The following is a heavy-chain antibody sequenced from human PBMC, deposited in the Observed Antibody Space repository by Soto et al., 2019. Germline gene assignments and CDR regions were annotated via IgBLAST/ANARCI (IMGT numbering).Heavy chain of an antibody. CDR1: GFTFSSYW. J-gene: IGHJ4*02. Sequence: EVQLVESGGGLVQPGGSLRLSCAASGFTFSSYWMHWVRQAPGKGLVWVSRIISDGSSTRYADSVKGRFTISRDNAKNPVNRQMTGRGAEDPVGYYWPRIKGYLDWLNGFDYWGQGTRCTVS. V-gene: IGHV3-74*01. CDR3: PRIKGYLDWLNGFDY. CDR2: IISDGSST. D-gene: IGHD3-9*01.